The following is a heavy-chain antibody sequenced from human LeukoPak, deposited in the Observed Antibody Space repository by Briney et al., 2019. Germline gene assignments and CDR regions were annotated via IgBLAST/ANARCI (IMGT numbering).Heavy chain of an antibody. J-gene: IGHJ4*02. Sequence: PSETLSHTCTVSGGSISTYYWSWIRQPPGKGLEWIGYVYYSGNTNYNPSLKSRVTVSVDTSKNQFSLKLSSVTAADTAVYYCARVGRGHLDYWGQGNLLTVSS. V-gene: IGHV4-59*01. CDR2: VYYSGNT. CDR3: ARVGRGHLDY. CDR1: GGSISTYY.